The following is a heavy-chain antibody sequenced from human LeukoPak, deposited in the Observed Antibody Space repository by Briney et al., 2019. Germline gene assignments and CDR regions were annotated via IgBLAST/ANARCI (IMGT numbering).Heavy chain of an antibody. CDR2: IISIFDTA. Sequence: ASVKVSCKASGGTFSSYAISWVRQAPGQGLEWMGGIISIFDTANYAQKFQDRVKITADKSTSTAYMELSSLRSEDTAVYFCARYLFRFLEWSYRSYYYYYMDVWGKGTTVTVSS. D-gene: IGHD3-3*01. V-gene: IGHV1-69*06. CDR3: ARYLFRFLEWSYRSYYYYYMDV. CDR1: GGTFSSYA. J-gene: IGHJ6*03.